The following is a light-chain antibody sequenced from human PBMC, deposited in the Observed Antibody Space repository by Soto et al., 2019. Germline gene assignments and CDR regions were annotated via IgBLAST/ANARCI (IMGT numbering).Light chain of an antibody. J-gene: IGKJ1*01. CDR2: DAS. Sequence: DIQMTQSPSSLSASVGDRVTITCRASQSISWLAWYQQKPGKAPKLLIYDASSLESGVPSRFSGSGSGTEFNLTISSLQPDDFATYYCQQYNSYPGTFGQGTKVDIK. CDR1: QSISW. V-gene: IGKV1-5*01. CDR3: QQYNSYPGT.